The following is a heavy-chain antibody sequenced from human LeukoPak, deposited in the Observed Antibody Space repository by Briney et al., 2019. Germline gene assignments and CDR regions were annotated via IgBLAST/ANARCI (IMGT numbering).Heavy chain of an antibody. CDR1: GGTFSSYA. CDR3: ASGPMVYGQYYYYYMDV. D-gene: IGHD5/OR15-5a*01. CDR2: IIPIFGTA. V-gene: IGHV1-69*13. J-gene: IGHJ6*03. Sequence: ASVKVSCKASGGTFSSYAISWVRQAPGQGLEWMGGIIPIFGTANYAQKFQGRVTITADDSTSTAYMELSSLRSEDTAVYYCASGPMVYGQYYYYYMDVWGKGTTVTVSS.